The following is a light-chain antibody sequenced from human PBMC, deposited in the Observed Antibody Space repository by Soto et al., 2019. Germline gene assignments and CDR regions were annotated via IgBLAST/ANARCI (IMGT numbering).Light chain of an antibody. J-gene: IGKJ1*01. CDR3: HQYNNWPRT. CDR2: GAF. Sequence: EIVMTQSPATLSVSPGERATLSCRASQSVNNNLAWYQQKPGQAPRLLIYGAFTRATGIPARFSGSGSGTEFTLTISSLQSEEFAVYYCHQYNNWPRTFGQGTKVDIK. CDR1: QSVNNN. V-gene: IGKV3-15*01.